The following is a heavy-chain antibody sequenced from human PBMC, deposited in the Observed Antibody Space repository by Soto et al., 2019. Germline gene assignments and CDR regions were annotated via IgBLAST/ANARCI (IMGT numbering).Heavy chain of an antibody. D-gene: IGHD6-6*01. Sequence: GGSLRLSCAASGFTFSNAWMNWVRQAPGKGLEWVGRIKSKTDGGTTDYAAPVKGRFTISRDDSKNTLYLQMNSLKTEDTAVYYCTLGAPPLSIAPNYYYGMDVWGQGTTVTVSS. J-gene: IGHJ6*02. V-gene: IGHV3-15*07. CDR3: TLGAPPLSIAPNYYYGMDV. CDR2: IKSKTDGGTT. CDR1: GFTFSNAW.